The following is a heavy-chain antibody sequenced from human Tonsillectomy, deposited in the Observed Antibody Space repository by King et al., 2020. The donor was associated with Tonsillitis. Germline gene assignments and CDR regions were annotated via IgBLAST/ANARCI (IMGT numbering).Heavy chain of an antibody. CDR3: ARHSGISGTTSLDH. V-gene: IGHV4-59*08. D-gene: IGHD1-7*01. J-gene: IGHJ4*02. CDR2: IYYSGST. Sequence: QLQESGPGLVKPSETLSLTCTVSGGSISSYYWSWIRQPPGKGLEWIGYIYYSGSTNYNPSLKSRVIISVDTSKNQFSLRLSSVTAADTAVYYCARHSGISGTTSLDHWGQGTLVTVSS. CDR1: GGSISSYY.